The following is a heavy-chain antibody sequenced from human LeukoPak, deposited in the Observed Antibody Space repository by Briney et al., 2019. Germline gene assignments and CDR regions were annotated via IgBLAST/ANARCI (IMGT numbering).Heavy chain of an antibody. CDR1: GFTFSSYA. CDR2: IGAGGTFT. D-gene: IGHD6-19*01. Sequence: GGSLRLSCTASGFTFSSYAMNWVRQAPGKGLEWVSGIGAGGTFTYYADSVKGRFTISRDNSRNTLYLQMDGLRVEDTAVYYCAKVGAVAAVENWGQGTLVTVSS. J-gene: IGHJ4*02. CDR3: AKVGAVAAVEN. V-gene: IGHV3-23*01.